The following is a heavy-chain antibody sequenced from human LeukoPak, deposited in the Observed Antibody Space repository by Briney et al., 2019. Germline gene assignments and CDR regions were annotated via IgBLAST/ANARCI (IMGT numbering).Heavy chain of an antibody. CDR2: ISGSGGST. Sequence: PGGSLRLSCPASGFTFSTYAMRWVRQAPGKGLEWVSAISGSGGSTYYADSVKGRFTISRDNSKNTLYLQMNSLRAEDTAVYYCAKDQSGIGSGSHYGFVDYWGQGTLVTVSS. CDR3: AKDQSGIGSGSHYGFVDY. J-gene: IGHJ4*02. V-gene: IGHV3-23*01. D-gene: IGHD3-10*01. CDR1: GFTFSTYA.